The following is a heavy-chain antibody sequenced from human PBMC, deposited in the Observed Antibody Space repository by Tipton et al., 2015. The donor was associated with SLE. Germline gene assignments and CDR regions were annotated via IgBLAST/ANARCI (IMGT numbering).Heavy chain of an antibody. CDR1: DGSFSGYY. D-gene: IGHD6-13*01. V-gene: IGHV4-34*01. CDR2: INHSGST. Sequence: LSLTCAVFDGSFSGYYWSWIRQPPGKGLEWIGEINHSGSTNYNPSLKSRVTISVDTSKNQFSLNLSSVTASDTGVYYCARVGSWYGIDYWGQGTLVTVSS. CDR3: ARVGSWYGIDY. J-gene: IGHJ4*02.